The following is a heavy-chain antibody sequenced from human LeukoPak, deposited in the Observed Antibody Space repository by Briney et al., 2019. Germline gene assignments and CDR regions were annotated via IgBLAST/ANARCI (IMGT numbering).Heavy chain of an antibody. D-gene: IGHD3-16*02. CDR3: ARHGVWRGRLGELSLTYFDY. CDR1: GGSIRSSRYY. V-gene: IGHV4-39*01. Sequence: SETLSLTCTVSGGSIRSSRYYWGWIRQPPGKGLEWIGSIYYSGITYYNPSLKSRVTISVDTSKIQFSLKLSSVTAADTAVYYCARHGVWRGRLGELSLTYFDYWGQGTLVTVSS. CDR2: IYYSGIT. J-gene: IGHJ4*02.